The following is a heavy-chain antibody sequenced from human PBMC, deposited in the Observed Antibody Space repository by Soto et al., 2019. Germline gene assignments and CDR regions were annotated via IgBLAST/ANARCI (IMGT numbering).Heavy chain of an antibody. V-gene: IGHV1-3*01. Sequence: QVQLVQSGAEVKKPGASVWVSCEANGFTSRSYAVHWLRQAPGQRFEWMGWVNAGNGNTKYSQKFQGRLRLTRDTSASASYMELDSLTSEDTSVYFRALGMAALLRWFEAWGQGTLVTVSS. CDR3: ALGMAALLRWFEA. D-gene: IGHD6-19*01. J-gene: IGHJ5*02. CDR1: GFTSRSYA. CDR2: VNAGNGNT.